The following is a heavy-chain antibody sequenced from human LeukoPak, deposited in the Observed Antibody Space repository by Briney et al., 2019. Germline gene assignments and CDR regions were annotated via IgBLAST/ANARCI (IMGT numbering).Heavy chain of an antibody. CDR1: GFTFSSYS. V-gene: IGHV3-48*01. CDR2: ISSASNTI. CDR3: AKEDYDILTGSAFDY. D-gene: IGHD3-9*01. J-gene: IGHJ4*02. Sequence: PGGSLRFSCAASGFTFSSYSMNWVRQAPGEGLEWVSYISSASNTIYYADSVKGRFTISRDNSKNTLYLQMNSLRAEDTAVYYCAKEDYDILTGSAFDYWGQGTLVTVSS.